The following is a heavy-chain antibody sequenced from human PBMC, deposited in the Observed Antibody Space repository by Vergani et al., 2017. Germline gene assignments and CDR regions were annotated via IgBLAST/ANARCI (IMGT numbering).Heavy chain of an antibody. D-gene: IGHD3-22*01. V-gene: IGHV2-70*04. CDR1: GFSLTTYGMR. CDR2: IDWDDDT. Sequence: QVTLKESGPALVKPTQTLTLTCTFSGFSLTTYGMRVSWIRQPPGKALEWLARIDWDDDTYYRTSLRTRLTISKDTFTNQVALTMTNMDPVDTATYYCARTLSDSRGYYLDYWGQGTLVTVSS. J-gene: IGHJ4*02. CDR3: ARTLSDSRGYYLDY.